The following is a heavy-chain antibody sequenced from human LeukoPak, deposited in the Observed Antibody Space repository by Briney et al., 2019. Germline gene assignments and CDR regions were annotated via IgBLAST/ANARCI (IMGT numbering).Heavy chain of an antibody. V-gene: IGHV4-4*07. D-gene: IGHD2-2*02. CDR1: GGSISSYY. J-gene: IGHJ5*02. CDR2: IYTSGST. Sequence: SETLSLTCTVSGGSISSYYWSWIRQPAGKGLEWIGRIYTSGSTNYNASLKSRVSMSVDTSKNQFSLKLSSVTAADTAVYYCAIVVPAAIRGGSNWFDPWGQGTLVTVSS. CDR3: AIVVPAAIRGGSNWFDP.